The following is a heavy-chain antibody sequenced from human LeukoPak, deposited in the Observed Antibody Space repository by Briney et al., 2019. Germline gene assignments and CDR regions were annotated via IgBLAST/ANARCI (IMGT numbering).Heavy chain of an antibody. CDR2: INPRSGDT. V-gene: IGHV1-2*06. CDR3: ARGPDGSGYYPFDY. CDR1: GYTFSDYY. Sequence: ASVKVSCKASGYTFSDYYIDWVRQAPGQGLEWMGRINPRSGDTNYAQKFQGRVTMTRDTSINTAYMELTRLRSDDTAVYYCARGPDGSGYYPFDYWGQGTLVTVSS. J-gene: IGHJ4*02. D-gene: IGHD3-22*01.